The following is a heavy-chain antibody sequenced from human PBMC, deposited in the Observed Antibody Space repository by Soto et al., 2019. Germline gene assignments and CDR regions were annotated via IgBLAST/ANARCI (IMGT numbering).Heavy chain of an antibody. J-gene: IGHJ4*02. V-gene: IGHV4-30-2*01. CDR2: IYHSGST. CDR1: GGSISSGGYS. CDR3: ARSLVVVAATPGY. D-gene: IGHD2-15*01. Sequence: QLQLQESGSGLVKPSQTLSLTCAVSGGSISSGGYSWSWIRQPPGKGLEWIGYIYHSGSTYYNPSLKSRVTISVDRSNNQFSLKLSSVTAADTAVYYCARSLVVVAATPGYWGQGTLVTVSS.